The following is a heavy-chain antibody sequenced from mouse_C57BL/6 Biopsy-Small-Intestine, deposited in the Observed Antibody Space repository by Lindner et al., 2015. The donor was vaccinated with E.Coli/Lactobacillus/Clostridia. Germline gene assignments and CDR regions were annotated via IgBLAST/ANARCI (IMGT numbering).Heavy chain of an antibody. V-gene: IGHV1S16*01. Sequence: VQLQESGAELVKPGASVKLSCKASGYTFTSYWMHWVKQRPGQGLEWIGETNPSNGGSNYNEKFKSKATLTVDKSSSTAYMQLSSLSSEDSAVYYCTIRRGTGGAWFAYWGQGTLVTVSA. J-gene: IGHJ3*01. CDR1: GYTFTSYW. CDR2: TNPSNGGS. CDR3: TIRRGTGGAWFAY.